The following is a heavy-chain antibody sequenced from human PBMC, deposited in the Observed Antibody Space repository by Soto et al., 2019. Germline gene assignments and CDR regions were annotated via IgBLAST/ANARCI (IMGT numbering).Heavy chain of an antibody. Sequence: GGSLRLSCAASVFTFSSYSMNWVRQAPGKGLEWVSYISSSSSTIYYADSVKGRFTISRDNAKNSLYLQMNSLRAEDTAVYYCARHPERIAQIGWFDPWGQGTLVTVS. V-gene: IGHV3-48*01. D-gene: IGHD6-13*01. CDR2: ISSSSSTI. CDR3: ARHPERIAQIGWFDP. CDR1: VFTFSSYS. J-gene: IGHJ5*02.